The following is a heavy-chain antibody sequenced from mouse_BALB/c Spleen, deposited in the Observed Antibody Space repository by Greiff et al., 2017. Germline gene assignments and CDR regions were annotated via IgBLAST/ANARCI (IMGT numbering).Heavy chain of an antibody. J-gene: IGHJ3*01. CDR1: GYSFTGYY. CDR2: INPYNGAT. Sequence: EVQLQQSGPELVKPGASVKISCKASGYSFTGYYMHWVKQSHVKSLEWIGRINPYNGATSYNQNFKDKASLTVDKSSSTAYMELHSLTSEDSAVYYCARGHYDGGFAYWGQGTLVTVSA. V-gene: IGHV1-31*01. CDR3: ARGHYDGGFAY. D-gene: IGHD1-2*01.